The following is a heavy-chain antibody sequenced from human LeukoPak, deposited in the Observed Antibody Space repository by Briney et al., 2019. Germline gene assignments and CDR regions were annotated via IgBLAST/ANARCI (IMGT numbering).Heavy chain of an antibody. CDR1: LGSLISSSYY. D-gene: IGHD3-10*01. J-gene: IGHJ5*02. V-gene: IGHV4-39*07. Sequence: TETLSLTCMVSLGSLISSSYYWGWIRQPPGKGLGWIGSIYYSGGTYYNPSLKSRVTISVYTSKNQFSLKLSSVTAADTAVYYCARDPGSRSLRRWFDPWGQGTLVTVSS. CDR3: ARDPGSRSLRRWFDP. CDR2: IYYSGGT.